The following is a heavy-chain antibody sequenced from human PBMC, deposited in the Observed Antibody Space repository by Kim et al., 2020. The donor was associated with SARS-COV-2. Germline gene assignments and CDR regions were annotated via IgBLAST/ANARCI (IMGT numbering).Heavy chain of an antibody. CDR1: GYTFTDYN. J-gene: IGHJ4*02. CDR2: ITPKTHGT. V-gene: IGHV1-2*06. D-gene: IGHD5-18*01. Sequence: ASVKVSCKASGYTFTDYNVHWVRLAPGQGLEWMGRITPKTHGTKYAQKFQGRVTMSCDTSISTAYLDLSGLTSDDTAVYFCARTWDQIWNPDFDYWGQGSLVTVSS. CDR3: ARTWDQIWNPDFDY.